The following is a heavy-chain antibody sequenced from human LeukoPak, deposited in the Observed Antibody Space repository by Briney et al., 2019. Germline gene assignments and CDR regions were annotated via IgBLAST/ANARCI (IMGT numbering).Heavy chain of an antibody. CDR1: GFTFSSYA. CDR2: ISGSGGST. J-gene: IGHJ4*02. V-gene: IGHV3-23*01. Sequence: PGGSLRLSRAASGFTFSSYAMSWVRQAPGKGLEWVSAISGSGGSTYYADSVKGRFTISRDNSKNTLYLQMNSLRAEDTAVYYCAKRPGRLYYFDYWGQGTLVTVSS. D-gene: IGHD2-15*01. CDR3: AKRPGRLYYFDY.